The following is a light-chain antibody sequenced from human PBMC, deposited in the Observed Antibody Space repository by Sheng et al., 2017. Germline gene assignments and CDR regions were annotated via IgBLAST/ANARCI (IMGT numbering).Light chain of an antibody. J-gene: IGLJ3*02. V-gene: IGLV1-51*01. CDR3: GTWDSSLSAWV. Sequence: QSVLTRPPSVSAAPGQKVTISCSGTSSNIGNNLVSWYQQVPGTVPKVLIYDNNERPSGIPDRFSGSKSGTSATLGITGLQTGDEADYYCGTWDSSLSAWVFGGGTKLTVL. CDR2: DNN. CDR1: SSNIGNNL.